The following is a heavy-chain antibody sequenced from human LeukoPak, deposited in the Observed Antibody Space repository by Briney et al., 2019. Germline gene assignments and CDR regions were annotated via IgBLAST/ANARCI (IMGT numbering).Heavy chain of an antibody. V-gene: IGHV1-46*01. CDR3: ARGGYGDYAFDY. Sequence: GASVKVSCKASGYTFTSYYMHRVRQAPGQGLEWMGIINPSGGSTSYAQKFQGRVTMTRDTSTSTVYMELSRLRSEDTAVYYCARGGYGDYAFDYWGQGTLVTVSS. D-gene: IGHD4-17*01. CDR2: INPSGGST. J-gene: IGHJ4*02. CDR1: GYTFTSYY.